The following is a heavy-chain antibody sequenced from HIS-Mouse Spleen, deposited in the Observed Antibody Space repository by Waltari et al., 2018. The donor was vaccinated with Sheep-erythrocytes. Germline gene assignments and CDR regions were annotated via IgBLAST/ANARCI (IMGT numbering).Heavy chain of an antibody. CDR3: ARDRAAMFDY. V-gene: IGHV3-21*01. D-gene: IGHD3-10*01. CDR2: LSSSSSYI. CDR1: GFTFSSYS. Sequence: EVQLVESGGGLVKPGGSLRLSCAASGFTFSSYSMNWVRQAPGKGLEGVSALSSSSSYIDYADSVKGRFTISRDNAKNSLYLQMNSLRAEDTAVYYCARDRAAMFDYWGQGTLVTVSS. J-gene: IGHJ4*02.